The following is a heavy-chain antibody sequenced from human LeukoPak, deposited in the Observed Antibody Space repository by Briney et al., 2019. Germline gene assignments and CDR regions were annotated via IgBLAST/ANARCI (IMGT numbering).Heavy chain of an antibody. CDR2: INHSGST. J-gene: IGHJ5*02. Sequence: SETLSLTCGVYGGSFSGYHWTWIRLRPGKGLEWIGDINHSGSTHYNPSLKSRVTMSVDTSKNQFSLKLSSVTAADTAVYYCAREDPRLWFDPWGQGTLVTVSS. CDR3: AREDPRLWFDP. D-gene: IGHD2-15*01. V-gene: IGHV4-34*01. CDR1: GGSFSGYH.